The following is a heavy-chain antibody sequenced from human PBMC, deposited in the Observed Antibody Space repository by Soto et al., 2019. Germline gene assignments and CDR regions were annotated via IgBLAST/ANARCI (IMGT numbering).Heavy chain of an antibody. CDR3: ASRAAGFDI. D-gene: IGHD6-25*01. Sequence: EVQLVESGGGLVQPGGSLTLSCAASGFTFSNYWMHWVRQAPGKGLVWVSRINSDGSSTTYADSVKGRFTISRDNAKNTLELEVNGLRAEDPAMYYCASRAAGFDIWGQGTMVTVSS. V-gene: IGHV3-74*01. CDR2: INSDGSST. CDR1: GFTFSNYW. J-gene: IGHJ3*02.